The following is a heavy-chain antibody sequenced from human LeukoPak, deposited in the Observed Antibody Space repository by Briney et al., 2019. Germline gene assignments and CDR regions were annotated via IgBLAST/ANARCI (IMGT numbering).Heavy chain of an antibody. J-gene: IGHJ4*02. CDR2: IFPSGST. Sequence: SGTLSLTCTVAGGSLSGSYWSWIRQPAGKGLEWIGRIFPSGSTNYNPSLKSRVAMSVDTSKDQFSLKLTSVTAADTAVYYCARSDTTSIHTAFDHWGQGTLVFGSS. CDR3: ARSDTTSIHTAFDH. V-gene: IGHV4-4*07. CDR1: GGSLSGSY. D-gene: IGHD2/OR15-2a*01.